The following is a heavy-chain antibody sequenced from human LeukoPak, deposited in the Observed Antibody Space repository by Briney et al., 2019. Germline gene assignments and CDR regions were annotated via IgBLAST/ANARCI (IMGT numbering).Heavy chain of an antibody. J-gene: IGHJ4*02. D-gene: IGHD5-18*01. CDR2: IYYSGST. V-gene: IGHV4-39*01. Sequence: SETLSLTCTVSGGSLSSSSYYWGWIRQPPGKGLEWIGSIYYSGSTYYNPSLKSRVTISVDTSKNQFSLKLSSVTAADTAVYYCASTGYSYGQYFDYWGQGTLVTVSS. CDR1: GGSLSSSSYY. CDR3: ASTGYSYGQYFDY.